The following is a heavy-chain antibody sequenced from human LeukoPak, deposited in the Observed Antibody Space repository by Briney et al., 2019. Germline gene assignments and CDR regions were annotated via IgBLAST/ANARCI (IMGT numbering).Heavy chain of an antibody. CDR2: IYHSGST. V-gene: IGHV4-4*02. D-gene: IGHD6-6*01. CDR1: GGSISSSNW. CDR3: ARVEYSSSASHLDY. J-gene: IGHJ4*02. Sequence: SETLSLTCAVSGGSISSSNWWSWVRQPPGKGLEWIGEIYHSGSTNYNPSLKSRVTISVDKSKNQFSLKLSSVTAADTAVYYCARVEYSSSASHLDYWGQGTLVTVSS.